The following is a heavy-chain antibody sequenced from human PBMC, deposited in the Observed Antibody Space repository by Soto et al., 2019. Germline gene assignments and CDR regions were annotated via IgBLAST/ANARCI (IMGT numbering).Heavy chain of an antibody. CDR1: GFSLSSNGVG. CDR2: IFSNDEK. D-gene: IGHD2-21*02. V-gene: IGHV2-26*01. Sequence: TLTLTCTFSGFSLSSNGVGVGWIRQPPGKALEWLAHIFSNDEKSYSTSLKSRLTISKDTSKSQVVLIMTNMDPVDTATYYCIQSRCGGDCLQSYASYYYYGMDVWGQGTTVTVSS. CDR3: IQSRCGGDCLQSYASYYYYGMDV. J-gene: IGHJ6*02.